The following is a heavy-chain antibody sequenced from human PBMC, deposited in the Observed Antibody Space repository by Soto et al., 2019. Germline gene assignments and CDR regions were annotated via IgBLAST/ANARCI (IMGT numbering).Heavy chain of an antibody. CDR1: GVSLSGHY. J-gene: IGHJ6*02. V-gene: IGHV4-34*01. Sequence: SETLSLTCGVSGVSLSGHYWSWIRQPPGKGLEWIGGITPIGDTTYNPSPKSRLSISLDTSKSQFSLNLTSVSAADTAVYYCARGGITLAWNYYYYGMDVWGQGTTVTVSS. CDR3: ARGGITLAWNYYYYGMDV. D-gene: IGHD1-1*01. CDR2: ITPIGDT.